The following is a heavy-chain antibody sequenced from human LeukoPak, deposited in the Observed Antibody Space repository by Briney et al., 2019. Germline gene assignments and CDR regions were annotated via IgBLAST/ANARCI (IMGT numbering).Heavy chain of an antibody. CDR3: AREYSSSSYFYYMDV. CDR2: IYYTGST. CDR1: GGSIRSFY. J-gene: IGHJ6*03. Sequence: SETLSLTCTVSGGSIRSFYWSWVRQPPGKGLEWIAYIYYTGSTNYNPSLKSRVTISVDTSKKQSSLKLSSVTAADTAVYYGAREYSSSSYFYYMDVWGKGTTVTVSS. V-gene: IGHV4-59*01. D-gene: IGHD6-6*01.